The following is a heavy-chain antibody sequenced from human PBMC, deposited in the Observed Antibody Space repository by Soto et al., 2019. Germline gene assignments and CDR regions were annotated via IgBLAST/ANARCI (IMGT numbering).Heavy chain of an antibody. Sequence: GGPLRLSCTASGFTFSNYAINWVRLAPGKRLEWVSSVIGSGVNVFYADSVKGRFTISRDNSKNTVYLEMNSLRADDTAEYFCAKGSAFECKGAICYPFDHWGRGTLVTVSS. D-gene: IGHD3-10*01. CDR3: AKGSAFECKGAICYPFDH. CDR2: VIGSGVNV. J-gene: IGHJ4*02. CDR1: GFTFSNYA. V-gene: IGHV3-23*01.